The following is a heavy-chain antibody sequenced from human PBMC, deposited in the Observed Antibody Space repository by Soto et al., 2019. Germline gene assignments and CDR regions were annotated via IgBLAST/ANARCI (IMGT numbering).Heavy chain of an antibody. CDR2: IYYNGNT. CDR3: TRANWYSEY. D-gene: IGHD7-27*01. V-gene: IGHV4-59*11. Sequence: QVQLQESGPGLVKPSETLSLTCSVSGGSISNHYWSWIRQPPGKGLEWIGYIYYNGNTNYNPSLKSRVITSVDTSRNQISLKLTTVTAADTAVYYXTRANWYSEYWGQGTLVTVSS. J-gene: IGHJ4*02. CDR1: GGSISNHY.